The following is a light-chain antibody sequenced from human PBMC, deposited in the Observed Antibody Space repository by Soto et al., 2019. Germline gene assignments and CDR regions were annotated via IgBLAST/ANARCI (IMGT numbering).Light chain of an antibody. Sequence: HSALTQPASVSGSPGQSITISCTGTSSDVGGYNYVSWYQLHPGKAPKLMIYEVSNRPLGISNRFSASKSGNTASLTISGLQAEDEADYYCFSYTSSTAYVFGTGTKVTVL. CDR1: SSDVGGYNY. V-gene: IGLV2-14*01. CDR3: FSYTSSTAYV. CDR2: EVS. J-gene: IGLJ1*01.